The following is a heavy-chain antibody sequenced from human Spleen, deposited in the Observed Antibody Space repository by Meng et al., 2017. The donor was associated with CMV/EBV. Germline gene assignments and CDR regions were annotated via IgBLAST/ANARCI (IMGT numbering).Heavy chain of an antibody. V-gene: IGHV3-30*02. D-gene: IGHD2-15*01. Sequence: GESLKISCAASGFTFSSYGMHWVRQAPGKGLEWVAFIRYDRSNKYYADSVKGRFTISRDNSKNTLYLQMNSLRAEDMAVYYCAKVGYCSGGSCYSYNWGQGTLVTVSS. CDR2: IRYDRSNK. J-gene: IGHJ4*02. CDR3: AKVGYCSGGSCYSYN. CDR1: GFTFSSYG.